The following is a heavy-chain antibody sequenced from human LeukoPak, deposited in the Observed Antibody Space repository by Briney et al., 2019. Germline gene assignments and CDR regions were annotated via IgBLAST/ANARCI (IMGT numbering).Heavy chain of an antibody. D-gene: IGHD3-9*01. CDR2: ISSSSSYI. CDR1: GFTFSSYS. J-gene: IGHJ4*02. CDR3: ARSPPLRRYFDC. Sequence: PGGSLRLSCAASGFTFSSYSMNWVRQAPGKRLEWVSSISSSSSYIYYADSVKGRFTISRDNAKNSLYLQMNSLRAEDTAVYYCARSPPLRRYFDCWGQGTLVTVSS. V-gene: IGHV3-21*01.